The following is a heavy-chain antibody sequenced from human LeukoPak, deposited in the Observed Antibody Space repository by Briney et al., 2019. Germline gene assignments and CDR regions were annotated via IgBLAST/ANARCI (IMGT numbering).Heavy chain of an antibody. CDR1: GDSISGYY. J-gene: IGHJ3*02. Sequence: SETLSLTCTVPGDSISGYYWDWIRQPPGKGLEWIGNLYDSGSTHYNPSLRSRVTISADTSKNQFSLKLTSVTAADTAVYYCARPRDGYNFGAFVMWGQGTLVTVSS. CDR2: LYDSGST. CDR3: ARPRDGYNFGAFVM. D-gene: IGHD5-24*01. V-gene: IGHV4-38-2*02.